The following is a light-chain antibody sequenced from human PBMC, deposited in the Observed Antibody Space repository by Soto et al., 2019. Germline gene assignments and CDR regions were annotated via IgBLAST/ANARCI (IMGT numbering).Light chain of an antibody. Sequence: EVVLTESPGTLSLSPRGRATLSCKASQSVRHSDVTWYQHQPGQAPRLLIYGAFNRATDIPDRFSGSGSGTDFTLTISRLEAEDFAVYYCQHCGNSRYTFGQGTRLEIK. V-gene: IGKV3-20*01. CDR1: QSVRHSD. CDR2: GAF. CDR3: QHCGNSRYT. J-gene: IGKJ2*01.